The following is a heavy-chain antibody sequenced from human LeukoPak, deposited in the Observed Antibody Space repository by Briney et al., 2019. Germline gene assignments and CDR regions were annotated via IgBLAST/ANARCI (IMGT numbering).Heavy chain of an antibody. CDR1: GGSISSGGYY. J-gene: IGHJ4*02. V-gene: IGHV4-31*03. Sequence: SETLSLTCTVSGGSISSGGYYWCWIRQHPGKGLEWIGYIYYSGSTYYNPSLKSRVTISVDTSKNQFSLKLSSVTAADTAVYYCAREGNYYDSSGYLDYWGQGTLVTVSS. D-gene: IGHD3-22*01. CDR2: IYYSGST. CDR3: AREGNYYDSSGYLDY.